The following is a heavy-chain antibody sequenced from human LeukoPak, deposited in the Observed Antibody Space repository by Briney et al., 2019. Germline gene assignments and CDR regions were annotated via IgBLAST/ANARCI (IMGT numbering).Heavy chain of an antibody. V-gene: IGHV4-59*01. CDR3: ARADYSSSSDFDY. CDR2: IYYSGST. D-gene: IGHD6-6*01. Sequence: SETLSLTCTVSGGSISSYYWSWIRQPPGKGLEWIGYIYYSGSTNYNPSLKSRVTISVDTSKNQFSLKLSSVTAADTAVYYCARADYSSSSDFDYWGQGTLVTVSS. J-gene: IGHJ4*02. CDR1: GGSISSYY.